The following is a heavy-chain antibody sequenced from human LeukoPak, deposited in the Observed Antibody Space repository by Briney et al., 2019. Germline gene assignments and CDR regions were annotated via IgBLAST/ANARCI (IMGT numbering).Heavy chain of an antibody. CDR3: AKDGYSSIPGFHFEY. CDR2: ISSSGSTT. Sequence: GGSLRLSCAASGFTFSDYYMSWIRQAPGKGLEWVSYISSSGSTTYYADSVKGRFTISRDNSKKTLYLHLNSLRVEDAAVYYCAKDGYSSIPGFHFEYWGQGTPVTVSS. V-gene: IGHV3-11*01. D-gene: IGHD6-13*01. CDR1: GFTFSDYY. J-gene: IGHJ4*02.